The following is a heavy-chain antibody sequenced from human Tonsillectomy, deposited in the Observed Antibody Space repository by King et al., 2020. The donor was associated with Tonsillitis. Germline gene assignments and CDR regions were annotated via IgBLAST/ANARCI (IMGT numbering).Heavy chain of an antibody. J-gene: IGHJ4*02. CDR3: ARGRLSRGSHLDY. CDR2: VHPIGDT. D-gene: IGHD3-10*01. CDR1: GGSVSSGSYH. V-gene: IGHV4-61*01. Sequence: QVQLQESGPGLVKPSDTLSLTCTVFGGSVSSGSYHWSWIRQPPGKGLEWIGFVHPIGDTNYNPSLKSRVTISRDTSKNQFSLRLSSVTAADTAVYYCARGRLSRGSHLDYWGQGTLVTVSS.